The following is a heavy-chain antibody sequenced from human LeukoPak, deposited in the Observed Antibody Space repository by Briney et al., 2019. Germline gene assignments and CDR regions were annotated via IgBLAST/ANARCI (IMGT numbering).Heavy chain of an antibody. J-gene: IGHJ4*02. CDR2: INPNSGGT. CDR3: ARGPGYDSSGYSGHDDY. Sequence: PWASVKVSCKASGYTFTGYYMHWVRQAPGQGLEWMGWINPNSGGTNYAQKFQGRATMTRDTSISTAYMELSRLRSDDTAVYYCARGPGYDSSGYSGHDDYWGQGTLVTVSS. D-gene: IGHD3-22*01. V-gene: IGHV1-2*02. CDR1: GYTFTGYY.